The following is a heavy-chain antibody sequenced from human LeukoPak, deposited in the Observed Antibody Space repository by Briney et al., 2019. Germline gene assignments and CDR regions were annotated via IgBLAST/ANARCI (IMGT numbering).Heavy chain of an antibody. Sequence: GGSLRLSCAASGFTFSSYSMNWVRQAPGKGLGWVSSISSSSSYIYYADSVKGRFTISRDNAKNSLYLQMNSLRAEDTAVYYCARDSYYGSGSYSFDYWGQGTLVTVSS. CDR2: ISSSSSYI. D-gene: IGHD3-10*01. J-gene: IGHJ4*02. CDR3: ARDSYYGSGSYSFDY. CDR1: GFTFSSYS. V-gene: IGHV3-21*01.